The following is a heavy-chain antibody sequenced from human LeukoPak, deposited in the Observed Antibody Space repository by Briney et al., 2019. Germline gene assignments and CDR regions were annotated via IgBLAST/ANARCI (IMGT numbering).Heavy chain of an antibody. CDR2: ISWNSGSI. D-gene: IGHD3-10*01. V-gene: IGHV3-9*01. Sequence: GGSLRLSCAASGFTFDDYAMHWVRQAPGRGLEWVSGISWNSGSIGYADSVKGRFTISRDNAKNSLYLQMNSLRAEDTALYYCATPGGWGQGTLVTVSS. CDR1: GFTFDDYA. CDR3: ATPGG. J-gene: IGHJ4*02.